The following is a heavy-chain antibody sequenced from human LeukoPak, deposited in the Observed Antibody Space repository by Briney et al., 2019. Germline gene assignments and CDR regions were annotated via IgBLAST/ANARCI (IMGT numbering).Heavy chain of an antibody. V-gene: IGHV3-21*01. CDR3: ARARGDGYNSADY. J-gene: IGHJ4*02. D-gene: IGHD5-24*01. CDR2: ISSSSSYI. Sequence: GGSLRLSCAASGLTFSSYSMNWVRQAPGKGLGWVSSISSSSSYIYYADSVKGRFTISRDNAKNSLYLQMNSLRAEDTAVYYCARARGDGYNSADYWGQGTLVTVSS. CDR1: GLTFSSYS.